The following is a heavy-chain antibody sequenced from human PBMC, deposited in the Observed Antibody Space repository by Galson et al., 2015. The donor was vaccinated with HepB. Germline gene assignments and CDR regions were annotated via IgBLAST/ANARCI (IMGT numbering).Heavy chain of an antibody. CDR3: ARVQWLVEGYYYGMDV. D-gene: IGHD6-19*01. V-gene: IGHV6-1*01. CDR1: GDSVSSNSVA. CDR2: TYYRSKWYN. J-gene: IGHJ6*02. Sequence: CAISGDSVSSNSVAWNWIRQSPSRGLEWLGRTYYRSKWYNDYAVSVKSRITNNPDTSKNQFSLQLNSVTPEDTAVYYCARVQWLVEGYYYGMDVWGQGTTVTVSS.